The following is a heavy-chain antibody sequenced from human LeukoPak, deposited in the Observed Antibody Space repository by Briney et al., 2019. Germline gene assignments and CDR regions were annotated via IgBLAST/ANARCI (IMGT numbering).Heavy chain of an antibody. CDR1: GGSISSYY. CDR2: IYYSGST. D-gene: IGHD3-10*01. CDR3: ARETLYYGSGSGSYYYYYYMDV. Sequence: PSETLSLTCTVSGGSISSYYWSWIRQPPGKGLEWIGYIYYSGSTNYNPSLKSRVTLSVDTSKNQFSLKLSSVTAADTAVYYCARETLYYGSGSGSYYYYYYMDVWGKGTTVTISS. V-gene: IGHV4-59*12. J-gene: IGHJ6*03.